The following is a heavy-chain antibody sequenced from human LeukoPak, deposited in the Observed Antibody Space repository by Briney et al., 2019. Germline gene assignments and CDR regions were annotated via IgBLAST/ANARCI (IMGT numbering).Heavy chain of an antibody. CDR3: ARHLATFDAFDI. CDR2: IWYDGSNK. CDR1: GFTFSSYG. Sequence: GGSLRLSCAASGFTFSSYGMHWVRQAPGKGLEWVAVIWYDGSNKYYADSVKGRFTISRDNSKNTLYLQMNSLRAEDTAVYYCARHLATFDAFDIWGQGTMVTVSS. J-gene: IGHJ3*02. D-gene: IGHD1-26*01. V-gene: IGHV3-33*01.